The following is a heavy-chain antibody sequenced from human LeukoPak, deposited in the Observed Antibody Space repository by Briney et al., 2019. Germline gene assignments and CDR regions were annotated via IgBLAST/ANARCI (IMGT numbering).Heavy chain of an antibody. CDR2: ISASGGDT. CDR3: AKEKYNWNYVRYFDI. J-gene: IGHJ3*02. V-gene: IGHV3-23*01. Sequence: GGSLRLSCAASGFTFGSYAMTWVRQALGKGLEWVSSISASGGDTYYAESVKGRFTISTDTSNNTLYVQMNSLRAEDTAVYYCAKEKYNWNYVRYFDIWGQGTMVTVSS. CDR1: GFTFGSYA. D-gene: IGHD1-7*01.